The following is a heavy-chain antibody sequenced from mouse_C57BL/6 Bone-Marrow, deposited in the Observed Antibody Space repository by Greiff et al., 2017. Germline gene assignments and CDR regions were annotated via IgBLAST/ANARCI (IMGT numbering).Heavy chain of an antibody. D-gene: IGHD2-3*01. CDR1: GYTFSSYW. CDR3: ARSFDGYWYFDF. J-gene: IGHJ1*03. V-gene: IGHV1-69*01. CDR2: IDPSDSYT. Sequence: QVQLQQPGAELVMPGASVKLSCKASGYTFSSYWMHWVKQRPGQGLEWIGEIDPSDSYTNYNQKFKGKFTLTLDKSSCTSYMQLSSLTSEDSAVYYCARSFDGYWYFDFWGTGTTVTVSS.